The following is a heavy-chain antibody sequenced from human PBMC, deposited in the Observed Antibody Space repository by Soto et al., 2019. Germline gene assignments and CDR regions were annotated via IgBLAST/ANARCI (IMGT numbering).Heavy chain of an antibody. V-gene: IGHV3-23*01. D-gene: IGHD1-26*01. Sequence: HPGGSLRLSCAASGFIFENFGMSWVRQAPGKGLEWISSISGSGFKKYYADSVKGRFTISRDNSKSTVYLELNNLSAEDTAVYHCAKNQGVELVPLATVDWFDPWGQGSVLTVSS. J-gene: IGHJ5*02. CDR2: ISGSGFKK. CDR1: GFIFENFG. CDR3: AKNQGVELVPLATVDWFDP.